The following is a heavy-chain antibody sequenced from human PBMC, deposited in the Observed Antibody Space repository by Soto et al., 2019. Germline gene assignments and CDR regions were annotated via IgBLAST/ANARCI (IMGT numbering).Heavy chain of an antibody. J-gene: IGHJ4*02. CDR3: AKGPYCSGPSCYFLGLFDY. V-gene: IGHV3-23*01. Sequence: EVQLLESGGGLVQPGGSLRLSCAASDFTFSSYAMNWVRQAPGKGLEWVSAISGSGGSTYYADSVKGRFTISRDNSKNTLFLQMYSLRAEDTAVYYCAKGPYCSGPSCYFLGLFDYWGQGTLVTVSS. CDR1: DFTFSSYA. CDR2: ISGSGGST. D-gene: IGHD2-2*01.